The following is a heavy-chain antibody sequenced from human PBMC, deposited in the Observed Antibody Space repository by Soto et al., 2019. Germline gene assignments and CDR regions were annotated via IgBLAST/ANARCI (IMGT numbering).Heavy chain of an antibody. CDR3: GRALWSGASPSSHWFDS. CDR1: GFTFSSNW. Sequence: EVQLVESGGGLVQPGGSLRLSCAATGFTFSSNWMSWVRQAPGKGLEWVANIKQDGSETYYVDSVKGRFTISRDNAKNSLYLQMNSLWVVDTSIYYCGRALWSGASPSSHWFDSWGQGTLVTVSS. D-gene: IGHD3-10*01. V-gene: IGHV3-7*01. CDR2: IKQDGSET. J-gene: IGHJ5*01.